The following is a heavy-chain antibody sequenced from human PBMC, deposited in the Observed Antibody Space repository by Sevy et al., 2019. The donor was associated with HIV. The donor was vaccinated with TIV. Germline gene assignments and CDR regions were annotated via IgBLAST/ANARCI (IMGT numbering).Heavy chain of an antibody. D-gene: IGHD6-6*01. Sequence: ASLKVSCKASGYTFTSYDINWVRQATGQGLEWMGWMNPNSGNTGYAQKFQGRVTMTRNTSISTAYMELSSLRSEDTAVYYCARGNEYSSSSDYYYYGMDVWGQGTTVTVSS. J-gene: IGHJ6*02. V-gene: IGHV1-8*01. CDR2: MNPNSGNT. CDR3: ARGNEYSSSSDYYYYGMDV. CDR1: GYTFTSYD.